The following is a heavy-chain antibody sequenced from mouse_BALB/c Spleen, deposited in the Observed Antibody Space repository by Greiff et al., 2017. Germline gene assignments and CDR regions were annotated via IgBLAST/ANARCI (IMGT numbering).Heavy chain of an antibody. D-gene: IGHD1-1*01. CDR1: GFTFSSYY. CDR3: ARHTTVVATDY. V-gene: IGHV5-6-2*01. CDR2: INSNGGST. J-gene: IGHJ4*01. Sequence: EVMLVESGGGLVKLGGSLKLSCAASGFTFSSYYMSWVRQTPEKRLELVAAINSNGGSTYYPDTVKGRFTISRDNAKNTLYLQMSSLKSEDTALYYCARHTTVVATDYWGQGTSVTVSS.